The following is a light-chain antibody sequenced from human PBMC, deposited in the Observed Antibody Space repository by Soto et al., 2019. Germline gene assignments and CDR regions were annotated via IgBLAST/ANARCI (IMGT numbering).Light chain of an antibody. CDR1: SSDVGGYNY. Sequence: SVLTQPAPVSGSPAQSITISCTGTSSDVGGYNYVSWYQQHPGKAPKLMIYDVSNRPSGVSNRFSGSKSGNTASLTISGLQAEDEADYYCSSYTSSSTLVFGTGTKVTVL. J-gene: IGLJ1*01. V-gene: IGLV2-14*01. CDR3: SSYTSSSTLV. CDR2: DVS.